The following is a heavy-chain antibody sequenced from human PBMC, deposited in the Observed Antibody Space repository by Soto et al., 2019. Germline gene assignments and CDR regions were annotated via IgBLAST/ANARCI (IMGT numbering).Heavy chain of an antibody. CDR3: AKENGYSSSWFEFDY. J-gene: IGHJ4*02. Sequence: PGGSLRLSCAASGFTFSSYAVSWVRKAPGKGLEWVSAISGSGGSTYYADSVKGRFTISRDNSKNTLYLQMNSLRAEDTAVYYCAKENGYSSSWFEFDYWGQGTLVTVSS. CDR1: GFTFSSYA. D-gene: IGHD6-13*01. CDR2: ISGSGGST. V-gene: IGHV3-23*01.